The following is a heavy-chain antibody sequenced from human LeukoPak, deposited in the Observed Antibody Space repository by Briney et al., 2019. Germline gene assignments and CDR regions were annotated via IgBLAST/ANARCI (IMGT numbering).Heavy chain of an antibody. J-gene: IGHJ4*02. Sequence: SETLSLTCTVSGGSIRSFYWSWIRQPAGKGLEWIGRIYTSGSTDYNPSLKSRVTMSVDTSKNQFSLKLSSVTAADTAVYYCARGSHSSWYLSFDYWGQGTLVTVSS. CDR1: GGSIRSFY. CDR2: IYTSGST. CDR3: ARGSHSSWYLSFDY. D-gene: IGHD6-13*01. V-gene: IGHV4-4*07.